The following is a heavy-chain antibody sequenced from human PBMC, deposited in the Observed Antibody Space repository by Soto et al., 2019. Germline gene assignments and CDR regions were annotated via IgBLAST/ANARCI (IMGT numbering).Heavy chain of an antibody. CDR1: GFAFSSYW. Sequence: EVQLVESGGDLVQPGGSLRLSCAASGFAFSSYWMSWARQAPGKGLEWVAVIKQDGSETYYVGSVKGRFTISRDNGKNGLYLQMNSLRAEDTAVYFCVADWGQLSGAWGQGILVTVSS. CDR2: IKQDGSET. V-gene: IGHV3-7*03. CDR3: VADWGQLSGA. J-gene: IGHJ5*02. D-gene: IGHD3-16*01.